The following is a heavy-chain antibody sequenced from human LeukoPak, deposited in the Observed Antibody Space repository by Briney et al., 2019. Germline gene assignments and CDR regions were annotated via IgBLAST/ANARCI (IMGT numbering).Heavy chain of an antibody. CDR1: GFTFSSYA. Sequence: GGSLRLSCAASGFTFSSYAMSWVRQAPGNGLDWVSALSGSGGSTYYADSVKGRFTISGDNSKNTLYLQMNSLRAEDTAVYYCAKGWTFDVVVVAATIDYWGQGTLVTVSS. CDR2: LSGSGGST. CDR3: AKGWTFDVVVVAATIDY. J-gene: IGHJ4*02. V-gene: IGHV3-23*01. D-gene: IGHD2-15*01.